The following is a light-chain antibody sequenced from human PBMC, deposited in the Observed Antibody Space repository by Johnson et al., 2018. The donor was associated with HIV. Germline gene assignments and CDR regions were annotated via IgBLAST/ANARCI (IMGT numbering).Light chain of an antibody. CDR1: TSNIGNND. V-gene: IGLV1-51*01. CDR2: DNY. J-gene: IGLJ1*01. CDR3: GTWDSSLSVYV. Sequence: QSVLTQPPSVSAAPGQKVTFSCSGSTSNIGNNDVSWYRHLPGTAPKLLIYDNYKRPSGIPDRFSGSKSGTSATLDIPGLLTGDEADYYCGTWDSSLSVYVFATGTKVTVL.